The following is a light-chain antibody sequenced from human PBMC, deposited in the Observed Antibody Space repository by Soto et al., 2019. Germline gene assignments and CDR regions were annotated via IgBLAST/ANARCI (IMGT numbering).Light chain of an antibody. V-gene: IGKV1-39*01. Sequence: DIQITQSPSSLSASVGDRVTITCRASQSISSYLNWYQQKPGKAPKVLIYAASNLQGGVPSRFSGSGSGTDFTLTISSLQPEDFATYYCQQSYSSPITFGQGTRLEI. J-gene: IGKJ5*01. CDR2: AAS. CDR3: QQSYSSPIT. CDR1: QSISSY.